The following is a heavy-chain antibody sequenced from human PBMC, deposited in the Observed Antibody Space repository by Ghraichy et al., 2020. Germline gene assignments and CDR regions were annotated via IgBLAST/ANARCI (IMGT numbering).Heavy chain of an antibody. CDR1: GYTFTSYY. Sequence: ASVKVSCKASGYTFTSYYMHWVRQAPGQGLEWMGIINPSGGSTTYAQKFQGRVTMTRDTSTSTVYMELSSLRSEDTAVYYCANTISAAGRPFDYWGQGTLVTVSS. CDR3: ANTISAAGRPFDY. CDR2: INPSGGST. J-gene: IGHJ4*02. V-gene: IGHV1-46*01. D-gene: IGHD6-13*01.